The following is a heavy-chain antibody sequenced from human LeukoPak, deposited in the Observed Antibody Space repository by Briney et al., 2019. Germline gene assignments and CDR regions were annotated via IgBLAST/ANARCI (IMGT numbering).Heavy chain of an antibody. D-gene: IGHD3-10*01. J-gene: IGHJ3*02. CDR2: IYSGGST. V-gene: IGHV3-53*01. Sequence: PGGSLRLSCAASGFTVSSNYMSWVRQAPGKGLEWVSVIYSGGSTYYADSVKGRFTISRDNSKNTLYLQMNSLRAEDTAVYYCAKFRQPGAYEAFDIWGQGTMVTVSS. CDR3: AKFRQPGAYEAFDI. CDR1: GFTVSSNY.